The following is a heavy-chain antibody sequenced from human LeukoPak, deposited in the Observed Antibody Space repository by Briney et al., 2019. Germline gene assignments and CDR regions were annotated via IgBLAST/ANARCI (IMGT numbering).Heavy chain of an antibody. CDR3: ARVGVSRLAVAGMGIDP. D-gene: IGHD6-19*01. J-gene: IGHJ5*02. V-gene: IGHV6-1*01. CDR1: GDSVSSNSAA. Sequence: SQTLSLTCAISGDSVSSNSAAWNWIRQSPSRGLEWLGRTYYRSKWYNDYAVSVKSRITINPDTSKNQFSLQLSSVTPEDTAVYYCARVGVSRLAVAGMGIDPWGQGTLVTVSS. CDR2: TYYRSKWYN.